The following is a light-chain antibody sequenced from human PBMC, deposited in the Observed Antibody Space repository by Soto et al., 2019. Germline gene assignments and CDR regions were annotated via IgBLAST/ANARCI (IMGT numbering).Light chain of an antibody. Sequence: QSALTQPATVSGSPGQPITISCTGTSSDVGGYDYVSWYQQHPGKVPKLIIYEVSIRASGVSNRFSASKSANTASLTISGLQAEDEADYYCSSFTSSGTVFGGGTKLTVL. V-gene: IGLV2-14*01. CDR2: EVS. J-gene: IGLJ3*02. CDR3: SSFTSSGTV. CDR1: SSDVGGYDY.